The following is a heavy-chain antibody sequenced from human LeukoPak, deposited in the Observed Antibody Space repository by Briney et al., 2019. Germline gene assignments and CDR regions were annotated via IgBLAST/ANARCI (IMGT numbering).Heavy chain of an antibody. CDR1: GGSFSGYY. Sequence: PSETLSLTCAVYGGSFSGYYWSWIRQPPGKGLEWIGEINHSGSTNYNPSLKSRVTISVDTSRNQFSLKLSSVTAADTAVYYCARGGVLLWFGELLSRWFDPWGQGTLVTVSS. V-gene: IGHV4-34*01. D-gene: IGHD3-10*01. CDR3: ARGGVLLWFGELLSRWFDP. CDR2: INHSGST. J-gene: IGHJ5*02.